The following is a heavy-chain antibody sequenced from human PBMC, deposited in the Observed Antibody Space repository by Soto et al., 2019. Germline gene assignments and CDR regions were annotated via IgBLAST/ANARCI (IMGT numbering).Heavy chain of an antibody. CDR1: GFTFSSYG. CDR2: IWYDGSNK. Sequence: GGSLRLSCAASGFTFSSYGMHWVRQAPGKGLEWVAVIWYDGSNKYYADSVKGRFTISRDNSKNTLYLQMNSLRAEDTAVYYCAREDTTSGAFDIWGQGTMVTVSS. CDR3: AREDTTSGAFDI. V-gene: IGHV3-33*01. J-gene: IGHJ3*02. D-gene: IGHD3-10*01.